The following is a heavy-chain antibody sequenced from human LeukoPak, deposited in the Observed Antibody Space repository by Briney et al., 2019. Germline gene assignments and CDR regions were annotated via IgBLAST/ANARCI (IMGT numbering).Heavy chain of an antibody. CDR3: ARVGYISGWYPFDF. V-gene: IGHV4-39*07. CDR1: GGSISSSSYY. Sequence: SETLSLTCTVSGGSISSSSYYWGWIRQPPGEGPECIGEINHNGSTNYNPSLKSRFTISVDMSKNQFSLKLSSVTAADTAVYYCARVGYISGWYPFDFWGRGTLVIVSS. J-gene: IGHJ4*02. CDR2: INHNGST. D-gene: IGHD6-19*01.